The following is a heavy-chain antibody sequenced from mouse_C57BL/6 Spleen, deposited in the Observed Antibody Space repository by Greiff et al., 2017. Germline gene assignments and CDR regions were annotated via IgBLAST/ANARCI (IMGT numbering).Heavy chain of an antibody. D-gene: IGHD1-1*01. Sequence: VKLQESGPGLVAPSQSLSITCTVSGFSLTSYGVHWVRQPPGKGLEWLVVIWSDGSTTYNSALKSRLSISKDNSKSQVFLKMNSLQTDDTAMYYCARHFGKEDWYFDVWGTGTTVTVSS. CDR2: IWSDGST. J-gene: IGHJ1*03. CDR1: GFSLTSYG. V-gene: IGHV2-6-1*01. CDR3: ARHFGKEDWYFDV.